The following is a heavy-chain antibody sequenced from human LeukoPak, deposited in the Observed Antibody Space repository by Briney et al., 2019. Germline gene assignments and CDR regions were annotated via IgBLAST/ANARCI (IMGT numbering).Heavy chain of an antibody. D-gene: IGHD6-13*01. V-gene: IGHV1-8*03. J-gene: IGHJ3*02. Sequence: GASVKVSCKASGYTFTSYDINWVRQATGQGLEWMGWMNPNSGNTGYAQKFQGRVTITRNTSISTAYMELSSLRSEDTAVYYCARHSSRETDAFDIWGQGTKVTVSS. CDR3: ARHSSRETDAFDI. CDR1: GYTFTSYD. CDR2: MNPNSGNT.